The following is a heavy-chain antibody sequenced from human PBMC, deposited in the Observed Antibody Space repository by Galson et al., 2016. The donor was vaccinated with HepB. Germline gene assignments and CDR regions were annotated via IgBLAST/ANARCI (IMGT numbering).Heavy chain of an antibody. CDR2: ISYDGSNK. Sequence: SLRLSCAASGFTFSSYAMHWVRQAPGKGLEWVAVISYDGSNKYYADSVKGRFTISRDNSKNTLYLQMNSLRAEDTAVYYCAREVVPAANGYYYDCGMDVWGQGTTVTVSS. D-gene: IGHD2-2*01. J-gene: IGHJ6*02. CDR3: AREVVPAANGYYYDCGMDV. CDR1: GFTFSSYA. V-gene: IGHV3-30-3*01.